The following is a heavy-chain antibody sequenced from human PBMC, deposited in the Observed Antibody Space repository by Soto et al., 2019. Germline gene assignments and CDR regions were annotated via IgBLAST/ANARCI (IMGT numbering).Heavy chain of an antibody. CDR3: ARVKTGSAAGIGSPADY. D-gene: IGHD6-13*01. V-gene: IGHV3-21*01. CDR1: GFTFSSYS. J-gene: IGHJ4*02. Sequence: GGSLRLSCAASGFTFSSYSMNWVRQAPGKGLEWVSSISSGSIYTYYADSVKGRFTISRDNAKNSLFLQMNSLRAEDTAVYYCARVKTGSAAGIGSPADYWGQGTLVTVSS. CDR2: ISSGSIYT.